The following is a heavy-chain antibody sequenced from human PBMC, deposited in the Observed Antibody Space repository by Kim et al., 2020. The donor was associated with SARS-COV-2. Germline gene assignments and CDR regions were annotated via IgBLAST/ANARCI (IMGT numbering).Heavy chain of an antibody. D-gene: IGHD7-27*01. J-gene: IGHJ4*02. CDR2: ISDSGDST. CDR1: SFTFGHFA. CDR3: AKDLNLGFDS. V-gene: IGHV3-23*01. Sequence: GGSLRLSCAASSFTFGHFAMNWVRQAPGKGLEWISCISDSGDSTYYADSVKGRFTLSRDNSKNTLFLQMNSLRADDTAMYYCAKDLNLGFDSWGQGTLVTVPA.